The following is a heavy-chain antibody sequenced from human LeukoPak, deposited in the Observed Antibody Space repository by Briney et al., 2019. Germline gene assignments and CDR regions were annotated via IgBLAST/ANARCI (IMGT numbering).Heavy chain of an antibody. Sequence: PGRSLRLSCAASGFTFSNYDMHWVRQAPGKGLEWVAITWYDGSNKYYADSVKGRFTISRDNSKNTLYLQMNSLRDEDTAVYYCARGTYYYDSSGYAAGWGQGTLVTVSS. D-gene: IGHD3-22*01. CDR2: TWYDGSNK. CDR3: ARGTYYYDSSGYAAG. CDR1: GFTFSNYD. V-gene: IGHV3-33*01. J-gene: IGHJ4*02.